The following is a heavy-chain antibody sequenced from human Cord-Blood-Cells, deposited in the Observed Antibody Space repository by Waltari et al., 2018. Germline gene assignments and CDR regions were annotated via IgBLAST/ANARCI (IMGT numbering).Heavy chain of an antibody. CDR3: ARGKNLDGSGSYYNDY. J-gene: IGHJ4*02. CDR1: GGTFSSYA. V-gene: IGHV1-69*01. D-gene: IGHD3-10*01. Sequence: QVQLVQSGAEVKKPGSSVKVSCKASGGTFSSYAISWVRPAPGQGLEWMGGFIPIFGTANDAKKFQGRVTSTADESTSTAYMELSSLRSEDTAVYYCARGKNLDGSGSYYNDYWGQGTLVTVSS. CDR2: FIPIFGTA.